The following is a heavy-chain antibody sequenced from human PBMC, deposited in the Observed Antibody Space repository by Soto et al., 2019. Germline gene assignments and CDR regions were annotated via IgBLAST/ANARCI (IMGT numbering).Heavy chain of an antibody. V-gene: IGHV1-2*02. CDR2: INPNSGGT. D-gene: IGHD6-19*01. Sequence: QVQLVQSGAEVKKPGASVKVSCKASGYTFSDYYMHWVRQAPGQGLEWRGWINPNSGGTNYAQKFQGRVTMTRHTSISKAYMELSSLTSDDTAMYDCARRSSGGSDYWGQGTLVTVSS. CDR3: ARRSSGGSDY. J-gene: IGHJ4*02. CDR1: GYTFSDYY.